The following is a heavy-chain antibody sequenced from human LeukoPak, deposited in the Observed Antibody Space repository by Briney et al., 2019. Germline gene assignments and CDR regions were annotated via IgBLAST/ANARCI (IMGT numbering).Heavy chain of an antibody. CDR3: ASLRSLMTLAGLDS. CDR2: MYYSGST. D-gene: IGHD6-19*01. CDR1: GGSISSSNYY. Sequence: SETLSLTCTVSGGSISSSNYYWGWIRQPPGKGLEWIASMYYSGSTFYNPSLKSRVTISVDTSKNQFPLRLSSVTASETAVYYCASLRSLMTLAGLDSWGQGTLVTVSS. J-gene: IGHJ4*02. V-gene: IGHV4-39*01.